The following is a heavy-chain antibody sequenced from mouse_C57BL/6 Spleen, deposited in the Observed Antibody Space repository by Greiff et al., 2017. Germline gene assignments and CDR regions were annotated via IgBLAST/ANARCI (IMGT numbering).Heavy chain of an antibody. Sequence: ESGPGLVKPSQSLSLTCSVTGYSITSGYYWNWIRQFPGNKLEWMGYISYDGSNNYNPSLKNRISITRDTSKNQFFLKLNSVTTEDTATYYCARGGGGYYNYAMDYWGQGTSVTVSS. CDR1: GYSITSGYY. J-gene: IGHJ4*01. CDR3: ARGGGGYYNYAMDY. CDR2: ISYDGSN. V-gene: IGHV3-6*01. D-gene: IGHD2-3*01.